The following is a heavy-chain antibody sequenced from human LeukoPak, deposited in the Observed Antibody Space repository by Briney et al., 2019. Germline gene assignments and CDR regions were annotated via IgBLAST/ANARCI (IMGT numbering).Heavy chain of an antibody. CDR2: INHSGST. CDR3: ARGDCSSTSCYFFSYWFDP. Sequence: SETLSLTCAVYGGSFSGYYWSWIRQPPGKGLEWIGEINHSGSTNYNPSLKSRVTISVDTSKNQFSLKLSSVTAADTAVYYCARGDCSSTSCYFFSYWFDPWSQGTLVTVSS. D-gene: IGHD2-2*01. CDR1: GGSFSGYY. V-gene: IGHV4-34*01. J-gene: IGHJ5*02.